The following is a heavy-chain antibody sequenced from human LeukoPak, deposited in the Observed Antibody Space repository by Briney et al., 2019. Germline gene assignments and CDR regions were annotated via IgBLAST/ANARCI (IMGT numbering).Heavy chain of an antibody. D-gene: IGHD3-22*01. J-gene: IGHJ2*01. CDR3: ASRTDLYYYDSSGHVGYFDL. Sequence: SETLSLTCTVSGGFISSSSYYWGWIRQPPGKGLEWIGSIYYSGSTYYNPSLKSRVTISVDTSKNQFSLKLSSVTAADTVVYYCASRTDLYYYDSSGHVGYFDLWGRGTLVTVSS. CDR2: IYYSGST. CDR1: GGFISSSSYY. V-gene: IGHV4-39*01.